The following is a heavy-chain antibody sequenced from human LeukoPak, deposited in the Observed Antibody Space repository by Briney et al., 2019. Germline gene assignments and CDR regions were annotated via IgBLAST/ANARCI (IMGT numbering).Heavy chain of an antibody. V-gene: IGHV1-69*01. D-gene: IGHD4-17*01. CDR2: IIPIFGTA. Sequence: GSSVKVSCKASGGTFSSYAISWVRQAPGQGLEWMGGIIPIFGTANYAQKFQGRVTITADESTSTAYMELSNLRSEDTAVYYCAKTPTNSGDYLFFDYWGQGTLVTVSS. CDR1: GGTFSSYA. CDR3: AKTPTNSGDYLFFDY. J-gene: IGHJ4*02.